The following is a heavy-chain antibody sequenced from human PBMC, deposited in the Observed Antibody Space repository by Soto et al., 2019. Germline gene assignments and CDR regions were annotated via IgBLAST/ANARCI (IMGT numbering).Heavy chain of an antibody. CDR3: AKAGYCVRGNCYDYYRYGMDV. V-gene: IGHV3-30*18. CDR1: GFTFSDYG. D-gene: IGHD3-10*01. J-gene: IGHJ6*02. Sequence: VQMVESGGGVVQPGRSLRLTCAASGFTFSDYGMHWVRQAPRKGLELVAVVSYDVSSEYYADSVKGRFTISRDNSKNSLHLQMNSLRPEDTAVYYFAKAGYCVRGNCYDYYRYGMDVWGQGTTVTV. CDR2: VSYDVSSE.